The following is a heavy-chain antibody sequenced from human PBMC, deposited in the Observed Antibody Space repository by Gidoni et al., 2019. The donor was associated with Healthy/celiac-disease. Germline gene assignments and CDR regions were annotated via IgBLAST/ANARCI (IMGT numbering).Heavy chain of an antibody. J-gene: IGHJ3*02. CDR2: IYWDDDK. CDR1: GFSLSTSGVG. D-gene: IGHD4-17*01. CDR3: AHRNYGESFDAFDI. V-gene: IGHV2-5*02. Sequence: QITLKESGPTLVKPTQTLTLTCTFSGFSLSTSGVGVGWIRQPPGKALEWLALIYWDDDKRYSPSLKSRLTITKDTSKNQVVLTMTNMDPVDTATYYCAHRNYGESFDAFDIWGQGTMVTVSS.